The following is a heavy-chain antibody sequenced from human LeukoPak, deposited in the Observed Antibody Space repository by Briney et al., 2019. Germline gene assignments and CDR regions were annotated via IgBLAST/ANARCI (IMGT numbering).Heavy chain of an antibody. Sequence: GGSLRLSCAASGFTFSSYAMSWIRQAPGKGLEWVSTTSGSAISTYYADSVKGRFTISRDNSRNTLYLQMNSLRAEDTALFYCAKGDNNILTGYYNSFDSWGQGTLVTVSS. CDR2: TSGSAIST. CDR1: GFTFSSYA. D-gene: IGHD3-9*01. J-gene: IGHJ4*02. CDR3: AKGDNNILTGYYNSFDS. V-gene: IGHV3-23*01.